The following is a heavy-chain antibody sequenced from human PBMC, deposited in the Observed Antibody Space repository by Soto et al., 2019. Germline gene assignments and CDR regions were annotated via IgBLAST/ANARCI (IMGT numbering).Heavy chain of an antibody. CDR3: ARKAGTGAFDI. J-gene: IGHJ3*02. Sequence: EVLLVESGGGLVQPGGSLRLSCAASGFTFSSYEMNWVRQAPGKGLEWVSYISSSGSTIYYADSVKGRFTISRDNAKNSLYLQMNSLRAEDTAVYYCARKAGTGAFDIWGQGTMVTVSS. D-gene: IGHD3-10*01. CDR2: ISSSGSTI. V-gene: IGHV3-48*03. CDR1: GFTFSSYE.